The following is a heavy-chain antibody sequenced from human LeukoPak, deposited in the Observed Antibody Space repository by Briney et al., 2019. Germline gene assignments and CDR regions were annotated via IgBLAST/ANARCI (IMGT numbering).Heavy chain of an antibody. CDR3: AGVSGSYRHNYFDY. J-gene: IGHJ4*02. V-gene: IGHV4-59*01. CDR2: IYYSGST. D-gene: IGHD1-26*01. Sequence: SETLSLTCTVSGGSISSYYWSWIRQPPGKGLEWIGYIYYSGSTNYNPSLKSRVTISVDTSKNQFSLKLSSVTAADTAVYYCAGVSGSYRHNYFDYWGQGNLVTVSS. CDR1: GGSISSYY.